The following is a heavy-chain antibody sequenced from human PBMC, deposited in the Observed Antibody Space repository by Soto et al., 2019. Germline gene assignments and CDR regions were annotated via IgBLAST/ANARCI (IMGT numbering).Heavy chain of an antibody. D-gene: IGHD6-13*01. CDR3: AHTAAGTDYDY. V-gene: IGHV2-5*02. J-gene: IGHJ4*02. CDR1: GFSLSTSGVG. CDR2: IYWDDDK. Sequence: QITLKESGPTLVKPTQTLTLTCTFSGFSLSTSGVGVGWIRQPPGKALEWLALIYWDDDKRYSPSLKSRLTITKDTSNNQVVLTMINMDPVDTATYYCAHTAAGTDYDYWGKGTLVTVSS.